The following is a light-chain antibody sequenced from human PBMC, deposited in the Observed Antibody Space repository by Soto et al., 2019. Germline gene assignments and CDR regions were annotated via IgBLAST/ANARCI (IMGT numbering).Light chain of an antibody. V-gene: IGKV1-9*01. Sequence: DIQLTQSPSFLSASVGDRVTITCRASQGISSYLAWYQQPPGKAPKLLIYGASTWQRGVSSRFSGSGSGTEFTLTISSLQPEDFATYYCQHLYTAPRTFGQGTKVEVK. J-gene: IGKJ2*01. CDR1: QGISSY. CDR2: GAS. CDR3: QHLYTAPRT.